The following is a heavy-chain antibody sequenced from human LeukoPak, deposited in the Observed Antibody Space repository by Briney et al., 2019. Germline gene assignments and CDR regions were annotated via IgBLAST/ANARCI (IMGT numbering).Heavy chain of an antibody. V-gene: IGHV7-4-1*02. CDR1: GYTFTGYY. Sequence: ASVKVSCEASGYTFTGYYMHWVRQAPGQGLEWMGWINTNTGNPTYAQGFTGRFVFSLDTSVSTAYLQISSLKAEDTAVYYCARDLKNTPFGYWGQGTLVTVSS. CDR2: INTNTGNP. J-gene: IGHJ4*02. D-gene: IGHD2/OR15-2a*01. CDR3: ARDLKNTPFGY.